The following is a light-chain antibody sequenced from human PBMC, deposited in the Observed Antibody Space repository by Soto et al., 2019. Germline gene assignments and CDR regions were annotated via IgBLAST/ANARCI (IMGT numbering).Light chain of an antibody. J-gene: IGKJ5*01. Sequence: IQLTQSPSFLSASVGDRVTITCRASQGISGYLAWYQQKPGKAPDLLIYSASTLQSGVPSRFTGSGSGTDFTLTISSLQPEDFATYFCQQSYTTPITFGQGTRL. CDR3: QQSYTTPIT. V-gene: IGKV1-39*01. CDR1: QGISGY. CDR2: SAS.